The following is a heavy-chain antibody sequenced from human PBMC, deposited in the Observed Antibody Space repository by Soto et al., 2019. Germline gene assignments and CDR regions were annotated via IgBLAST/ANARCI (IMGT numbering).Heavy chain of an antibody. CDR1: GGSISSYY. J-gene: IGHJ4*02. D-gene: IGHD3-22*01. CDR3: ARANQDSSGYYIIDY. CDR2: IYYSGST. Sequence: SETLSLTCTVCGGSISSYYWSWIRQPPGKGLEWIGYIYYSGSTNYNPSLKSRVTISVDTSKNQFSLKLSSVTAADTAVYYCARANQDSSGYYIIDYWGQGTLVTVSS. V-gene: IGHV4-59*01.